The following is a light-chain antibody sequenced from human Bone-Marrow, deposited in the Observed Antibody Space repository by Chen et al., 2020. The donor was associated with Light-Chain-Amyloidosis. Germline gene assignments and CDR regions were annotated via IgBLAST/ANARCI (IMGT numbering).Light chain of an antibody. Sequence: EVVMTQSPATLSVSPGERATLSCRASQSVSSNLAWYQQKPGQAPRLLMYGASTRATGIPARFSGSGPGTEFTLTISSLQSEDFAVYYCQQYNNWPPWTFGQGTKVEIK. CDR1: QSVSSN. V-gene: IGKV3-15*01. CDR3: QQYNNWPPWT. J-gene: IGKJ1*01. CDR2: GAS.